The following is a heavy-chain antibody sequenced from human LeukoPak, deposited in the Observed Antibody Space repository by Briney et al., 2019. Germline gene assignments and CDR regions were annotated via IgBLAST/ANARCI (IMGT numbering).Heavy chain of an antibody. CDR2: ISPTGDST. V-gene: IGHV1-46*02. J-gene: IGHJ4*02. D-gene: IGHD4-23*01. Sequence: ASVKVPCKASGYTFNSYYMHWVRQAPGQGLEWVGLISPTGDSTNYAQTFRGRVTMTRDTSTNTVYMDLSSLRSEDTAVYYCAREASGGYFDYWGQGTLVIVSS. CDR1: GYTFNSYY. CDR3: AREASGGYFDY.